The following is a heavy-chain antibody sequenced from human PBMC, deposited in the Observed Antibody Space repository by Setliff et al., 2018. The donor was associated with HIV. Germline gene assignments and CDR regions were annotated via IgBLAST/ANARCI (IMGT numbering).Heavy chain of an antibody. V-gene: IGHV4-34*01. Sequence: PSETLSLTCAVYGGSFSGYYWSWIRQSPEKGLEWIGEIHHSRRTNYSPSLKSRVAISLDTSKNQFSLKLSSVTAADTAVYYCAGFPLSSSWYFYWGQGTLVTVSS. J-gene: IGHJ4*02. CDR1: GGSFSGYY. D-gene: IGHD6-13*01. CDR2: IHHSRRT. CDR3: AGFPLSSSWYFY.